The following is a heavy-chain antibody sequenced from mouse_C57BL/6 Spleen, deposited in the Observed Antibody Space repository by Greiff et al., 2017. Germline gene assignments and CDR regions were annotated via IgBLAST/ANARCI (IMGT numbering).Heavy chain of an antibody. Sequence: VQLQQPGAELVKPGASVKLSCKASGYTFTSYWMHWVKQRPGQGLEWIGMIHPNSGSTNYNEKFKSKATLTVDKSSSTAYMQLSSLTSEDSAVYYCARGRDYGSSHDYWGQGTTLTVSS. CDR2: IHPNSGST. CDR1: GYTFTSYW. V-gene: IGHV1-64*01. CDR3: ARGRDYGSSHDY. J-gene: IGHJ2*01. D-gene: IGHD1-1*01.